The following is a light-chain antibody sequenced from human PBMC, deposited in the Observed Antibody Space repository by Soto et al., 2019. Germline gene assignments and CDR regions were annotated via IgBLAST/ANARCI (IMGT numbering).Light chain of an antibody. CDR1: QSVSSY. V-gene: IGKV3-11*01. Sequence: EIVLTQSPATLSLSPGERATLSCRASQSVSSYLAWYQQKPGQAPRLLIYDASNRATGIPARFSGSGSGTYFTLTISSLEPEDVAVYYCQQRSNWPPWTFGQGTKVEIK. CDR2: DAS. CDR3: QQRSNWPPWT. J-gene: IGKJ1*01.